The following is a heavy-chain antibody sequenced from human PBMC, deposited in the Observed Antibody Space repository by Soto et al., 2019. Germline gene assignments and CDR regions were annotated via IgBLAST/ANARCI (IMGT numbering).Heavy chain of an antibody. J-gene: IGHJ4*02. V-gene: IGHV3-23*01. CDR1: GFTLSIYA. D-gene: IGHD1-7*01. CDR3: AKGNYADYFDY. Sequence: GSLRLSCAASGFTLSIYAMSWVRQAPGKGLEWVSAISGSGGSTYYADSVKGRFTISRDNSKNTLYLQMNSLRAEDTAIYYCAKGNYADYFDYWGQGTLVTVSS. CDR2: ISGSGGST.